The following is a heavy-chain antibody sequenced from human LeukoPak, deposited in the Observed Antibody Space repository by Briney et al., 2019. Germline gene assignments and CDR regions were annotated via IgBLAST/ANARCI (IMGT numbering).Heavy chain of an antibody. CDR2: IADTGGDT. CDR3: AKGSSGSRPYYFDY. D-gene: IGHD3-10*01. CDR1: GFTFGTYA. V-gene: IGHV3-23*01. Sequence: GGSLRLSCAASGFTFGTYAMSWVRQAPGKILEWVSAIADTGGDTYSADSVKGRFIISRDNSKNTLYLQMNSLRAEDTAVYYCAKGSSGSRPYYFDYWGQGTLVTVSS. J-gene: IGHJ4*02.